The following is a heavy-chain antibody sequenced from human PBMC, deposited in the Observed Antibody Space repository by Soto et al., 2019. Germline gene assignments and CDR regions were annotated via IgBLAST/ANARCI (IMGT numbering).Heavy chain of an antibody. J-gene: IGHJ5*01. Sequence: LRLSCAASGFTFSAYTMSWVRQAPGKGLEWVSSVTYSGTTTYYADSVKGRFTISRDNSKNTLYLQMNSLRVEDTAVYFCAKEGGDSSISVPFDSWGPGTLVTVST. CDR1: GFTFSAYT. CDR3: AKEGGDSSISVPFDS. V-gene: IGHV3-23*01. CDR2: VTYSGTTT. D-gene: IGHD6-13*01.